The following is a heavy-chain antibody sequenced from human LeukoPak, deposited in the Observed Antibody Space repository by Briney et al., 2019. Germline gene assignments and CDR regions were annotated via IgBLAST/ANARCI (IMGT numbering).Heavy chain of an antibody. J-gene: IGHJ5*02. V-gene: IGHV4-34*01. Sequence: SETLSLTCTVSGGSISSYYWSWIRQPPGKGLEWIGEINHSGSTNYNPSLKSRVTISVDTSKNQFSLKLSPVTAADTAVYYCVGDTEAGNWFDPWGQGTLVTVSS. CDR3: VGDTEAGNWFDP. D-gene: IGHD1-14*01. CDR2: INHSGST. CDR1: GGSISSYY.